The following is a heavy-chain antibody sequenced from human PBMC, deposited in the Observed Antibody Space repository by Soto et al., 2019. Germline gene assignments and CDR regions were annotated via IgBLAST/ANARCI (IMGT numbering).Heavy chain of an antibody. CDR3: ARDESSIAARHYYSYGMDV. CDR2: IIPIFGTA. J-gene: IGHJ6*02. V-gene: IGHV1-69*01. CDR1: GGTFSSYA. D-gene: IGHD6-6*01. Sequence: QVQLVQSGAEVKKPGSSVKVSCKASGGTFSSYAISWVRQAPGQGLEWMGGIIPIFGTANYAHKFQGRVTITADESTSTAYMELSSLRSEDTAVYYCARDESSIAARHYYSYGMDVWGQGTTVTVSS.